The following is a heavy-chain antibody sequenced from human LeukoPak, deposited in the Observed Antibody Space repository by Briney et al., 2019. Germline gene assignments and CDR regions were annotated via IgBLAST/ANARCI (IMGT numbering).Heavy chain of an antibody. Sequence: GGSLRLSCAASGFTFSSYGMHWVRQAPGKGLEWVAFIRYDGSNKYYADSVKGRFTISRDNSKNTLYLQMNSLRAEDTAVYYCARLNPGIAVDLGLNGDDAFDIWGQGTMVTVSS. V-gene: IGHV3-30*02. D-gene: IGHD6-19*01. J-gene: IGHJ3*02. CDR3: ARLNPGIAVDLGLNGDDAFDI. CDR1: GFTFSSYG. CDR2: IRYDGSNK.